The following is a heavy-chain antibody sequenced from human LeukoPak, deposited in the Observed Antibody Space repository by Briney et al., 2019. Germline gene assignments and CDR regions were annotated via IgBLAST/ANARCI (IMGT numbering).Heavy chain of an antibody. CDR3: ARVVSSGWHDY. V-gene: IGHV3-7*03. CDR1: GFTLSSYW. J-gene: IGHJ4*02. D-gene: IGHD6-19*01. Sequence: GGSLRLSCAASGFTLSSYWMGWVRQAPGKGLEWGASIKQDGSEQYYVDPVKSRFTISRAHAKISLYLQMNSLGAEDTAVYYCARVVSSGWHDYWGQGTLVTVSS. CDR2: IKQDGSEQ.